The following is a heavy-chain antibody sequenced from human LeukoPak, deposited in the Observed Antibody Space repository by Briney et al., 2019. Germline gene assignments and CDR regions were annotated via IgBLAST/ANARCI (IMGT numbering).Heavy chain of an antibody. V-gene: IGHV4-59*01. J-gene: IGHJ6*02. CDR3: ARTYYDIAGYYYGMDV. CDR1: GGSISSYY. D-gene: IGHD3-9*01. Sequence: PSETLSLTCTVSGGSISSYYWSWIRQPPGKGLEWIGYIYYSGSTNYNPSLKSRVTISVDTSKSQFSLKLSSVTAADTAVYYCARTYYDIAGYYYGMDVWGQGTTVTVSS. CDR2: IYYSGST.